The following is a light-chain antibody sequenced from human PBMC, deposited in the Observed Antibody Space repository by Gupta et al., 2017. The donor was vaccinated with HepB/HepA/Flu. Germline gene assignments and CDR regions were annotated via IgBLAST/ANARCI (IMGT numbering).Light chain of an antibody. Sequence: QPVLTQRPSASGTPGQRVAISCSGSSSNVGRDNVYWYRQLPGTAPKLLIYNDDRRPSGVPDRFSGSKSGTSASLAISGLRSEDEADYYCAAWDNSLSAYVFGTGTWVTVL. V-gene: IGLV1-47*02. J-gene: IGLJ1*01. CDR2: NDD. CDR3: AAWDNSLSAYV. CDR1: SSNVGRDN.